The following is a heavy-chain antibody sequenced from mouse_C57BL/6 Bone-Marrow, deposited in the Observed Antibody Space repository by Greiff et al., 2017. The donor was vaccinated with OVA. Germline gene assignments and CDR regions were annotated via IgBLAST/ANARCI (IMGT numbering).Heavy chain of an antibody. D-gene: IGHD2-3*01. J-gene: IGHJ4*01. V-gene: IGHV1-81*01. Sequence: VQLQQSGAELARPGASVKLSCKASGYTFTSYGISWVKQRTGQGLEWIGEIYPGSGNTYYNEKFKGKATLTADKSSSTAYMELRSLTSEDSAVYFCASGGYDPEGDYWGQGTSVTVSS. CDR2: IYPGSGNT. CDR3: ASGGYDPEGDY. CDR1: GYTFTSYG.